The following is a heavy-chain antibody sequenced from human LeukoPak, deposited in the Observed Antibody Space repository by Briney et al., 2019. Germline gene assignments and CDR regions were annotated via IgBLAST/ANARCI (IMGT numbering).Heavy chain of an antibody. J-gene: IGHJ4*02. CDR1: GFTFSNFV. CDR2: IGLSGSST. D-gene: IGHD2-21*01. Sequence: GESLRLSCAASGFTFSNFVMSWVRQAPGKGLEWVSTIGLSGSSTYYAGSVKGRFTISRDNSKNTLYLQMNSLRAEDTAIYYCAKEFVPGNFHYWGQGTLVTVSS. V-gene: IGHV3-23*01. CDR3: AKEFVPGNFHY.